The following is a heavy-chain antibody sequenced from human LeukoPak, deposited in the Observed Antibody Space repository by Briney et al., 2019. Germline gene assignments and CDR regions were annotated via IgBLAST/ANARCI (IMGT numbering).Heavy chain of an antibody. V-gene: IGHV4-31*03. J-gene: IGHJ4*02. Sequence: SETLSLTCTVSGGSISSGGYYWSWIRQHPGKGLEWIGYIYYSGSTYYNPSLKSRVTISVDTSKNQFSLKLSSVTAADTAVYYCARDVRRAEYCSATTCYTSSFDYWGQGTLVTVSS. CDR3: ARDVRRAEYCSATTCYTSSFDY. CDR2: IYYSGST. D-gene: IGHD2-2*02. CDR1: GGSISSGGYY.